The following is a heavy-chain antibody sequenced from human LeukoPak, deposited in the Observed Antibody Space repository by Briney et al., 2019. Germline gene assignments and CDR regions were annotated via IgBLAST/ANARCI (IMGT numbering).Heavy chain of an antibody. CDR2: IRPDGRET. D-gene: IGHD3-10*01. J-gene: IGHJ4*02. CDR3: ARDVAWFGELLFDY. V-gene: IGHV3-74*01. Sequence: GGSLRLSCAASGFTFTNHWMHWVRQAPGKGLVWVSRIRPDGRETNHADSVKGRFTISRDNAKNTLYLQMNSLGAEDTAVYYCARDVAWFGELLFDYWGQGTLVTVSS. CDR1: GFTFTNHW.